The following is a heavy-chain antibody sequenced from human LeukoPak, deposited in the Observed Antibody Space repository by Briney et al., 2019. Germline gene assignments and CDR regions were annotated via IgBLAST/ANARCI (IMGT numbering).Heavy chain of an antibody. CDR2: IYYSGCT. CDR1: GGSISSSSYY. Sequence: SETLSLTCTVSGGSISSSSYYWGWIRQPPGKGLEWIGSIYYSGCTYYNPSLKSRVTISVDTSKNQFSLKLSSVTAADTAVYYCARVYSSGFYNWFDPWGQGTLVTVSS. V-gene: IGHV4-39*07. J-gene: IGHJ5*02. CDR3: ARVYSSGFYNWFDP. D-gene: IGHD6-19*01.